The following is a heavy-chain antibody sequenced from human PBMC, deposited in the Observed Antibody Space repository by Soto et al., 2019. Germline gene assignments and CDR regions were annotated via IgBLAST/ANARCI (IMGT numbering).Heavy chain of an antibody. J-gene: IGHJ6*02. CDR3: ARDRYYDFRSGSPYYYGMDV. D-gene: IGHD3-3*01. V-gene: IGHV1-18*01. CDR2: ISAYNGNK. Sequence: QVQLVQSGAEVKKPGASVKVSCKASGYTFTSYGISWVRQAPGQGLGWMGWISAYNGNKNYAQKLQGRVTRTTDTSTSTAYMELRSLRSDDTAVYYCARDRYYDFRSGSPYYYGMDVWGQGTTVTVSS. CDR1: GYTFTSYG.